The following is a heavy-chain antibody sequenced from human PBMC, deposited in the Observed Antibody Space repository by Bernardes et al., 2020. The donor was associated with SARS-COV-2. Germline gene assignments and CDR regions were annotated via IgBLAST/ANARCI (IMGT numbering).Heavy chain of an antibody. Sequence: GGSLRLSCAASGFTFSSYAMHWVRQAPGKGLEYVSAISSNGISTYYANSVKGRFTISRDNSKNTLYLQMGSLRAEDMAVYYCARDKDYYDSSGYDYWGQGTLVTVSS. CDR3: ARDKDYYDSSGYDY. J-gene: IGHJ4*02. CDR2: ISSNGIST. V-gene: IGHV3-64*01. CDR1: GFTFSSYA. D-gene: IGHD3-22*01.